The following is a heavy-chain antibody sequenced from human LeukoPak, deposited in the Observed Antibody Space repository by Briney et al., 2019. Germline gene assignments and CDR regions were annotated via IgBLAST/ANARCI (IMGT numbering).Heavy chain of an antibody. D-gene: IGHD3-22*01. CDR3: ARGEPTFNHYDSSAYYSFYFDY. Sequence: SETLSLTCTVSGGSISSYYWHWIRQPPGKGLEWIGYLYYSGNTYYNPSLKSRVTMSVDTSKNQFSLKLSSVTAADTAVYYCARGEPTFNHYDSSAYYSFYFDYWGQGTLVTVSS. J-gene: IGHJ4*02. CDR1: GGSISSYY. V-gene: IGHV4-59*01. CDR2: LYYSGNT.